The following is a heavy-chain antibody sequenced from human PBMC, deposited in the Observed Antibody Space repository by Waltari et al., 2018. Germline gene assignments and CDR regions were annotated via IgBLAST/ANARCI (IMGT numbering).Heavy chain of an antibody. Sequence: QVHLVQSGAEVKKPGSSVKVSCKASGGTFTNFAISWVRQAPGQGPEWMGRIIPMIRTTNYAQKFQGRVTITADASTTTAYMELSSLRSEDTAVYYCASDPPLGVTGRYFDYWGQGTPATVSS. D-gene: IGHD3-10*01. V-gene: IGHV1-69*11. J-gene: IGHJ4*02. CDR3: ASDPPLGVTGRYFDY. CDR1: GGTFTNFA. CDR2: IIPMIRTT.